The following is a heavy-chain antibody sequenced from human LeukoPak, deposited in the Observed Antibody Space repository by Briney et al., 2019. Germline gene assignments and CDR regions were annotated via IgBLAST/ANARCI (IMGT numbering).Heavy chain of an antibody. J-gene: IGHJ4*02. CDR3: AKGRSADFWSGYPFDY. CDR1: GFTFSSYG. Sequence: GGSLRLSCAASGFTFSSYGMHWVRQAPGKGLEGVTYIRYDGSKKYYADSLKGRFTISRDNAENSLYLQMNSLRAEDMALYYCAKGRSADFWSGYPFDYWGQGTLVTVSS. V-gene: IGHV3-30*02. CDR2: IRYDGSKK. D-gene: IGHD3-3*01.